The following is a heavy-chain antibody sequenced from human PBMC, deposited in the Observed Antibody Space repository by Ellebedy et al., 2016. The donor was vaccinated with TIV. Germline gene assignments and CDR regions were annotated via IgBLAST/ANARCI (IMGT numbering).Heavy chain of an antibody. V-gene: IGHV1-3*01. CDR1: GYTFTNYA. J-gene: IGHJ4*02. CDR3: ASGPNSYSGATVY. Sequence: ASVKVSCXASGYTFTNYAIHWVRQAPGQRLEWMGWINVGNGNAKYSQKFQGRVTISRDTSANTAYMELSSLKSDDTAVYYCASGPNSYSGATVYWGQGTLVTVSS. CDR2: INVGNGNA. D-gene: IGHD1-26*01.